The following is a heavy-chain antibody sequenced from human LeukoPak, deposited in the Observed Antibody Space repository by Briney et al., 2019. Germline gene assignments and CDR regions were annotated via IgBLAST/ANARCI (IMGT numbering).Heavy chain of an antibody. CDR2: INPNGGST. CDR1: GYTFTSYY. J-gene: IGHJ4*02. CDR3: ARGNPPYYFNY. Sequence: SVKVSCKASGYTFTSYYMHWVRQAPGQGLEWMGLINPNGGSTTYAQKFQGRVTMTRDTSTSTVYMNLSSLRSEDTAVYSCARGNPPYYFNYWGQGTLVTVSS. V-gene: IGHV1-46*01. D-gene: IGHD1-14*01.